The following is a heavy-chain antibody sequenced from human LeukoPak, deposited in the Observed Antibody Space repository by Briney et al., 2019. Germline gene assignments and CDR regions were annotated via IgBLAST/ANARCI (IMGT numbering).Heavy chain of an antibody. D-gene: IGHD6-19*01. J-gene: IGHJ4*02. CDR2: IYYSGST. CDR1: GGSISSSSYY. CDR3: AGPWHYSSGWYSSLSFVY. Sequence: PSETLSLTCTVSGGSISSSSYYWGWIRQPPGKGLEWIGSIYYSGSTYYNTSFKSRVTISVDTSKNQFSLKLSSVTAADTAVYYCAGPWHYSSGWYSSLSFVYWGQGTLVTVSS. V-gene: IGHV4-39*01.